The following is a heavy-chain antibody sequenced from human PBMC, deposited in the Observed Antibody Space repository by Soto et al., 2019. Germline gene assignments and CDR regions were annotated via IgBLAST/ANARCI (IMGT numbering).Heavy chain of an antibody. J-gene: IGHJ4*02. D-gene: IGHD3-22*01. CDR3: ALRTYYYDSSGPQNWPYFDY. Sequence: ASVKVSCKASGYTFTGYYMHWVRQAPGQGLEWMGWINPSSGGTNYAQKFQGWVTMTRDTSISTAYMELSRLRSDDTAVYYCALRTYYYDSSGPQNWPYFDYWGQGTLVTVSS. CDR1: GYTFTGYY. CDR2: INPSSGGT. V-gene: IGHV1-2*04.